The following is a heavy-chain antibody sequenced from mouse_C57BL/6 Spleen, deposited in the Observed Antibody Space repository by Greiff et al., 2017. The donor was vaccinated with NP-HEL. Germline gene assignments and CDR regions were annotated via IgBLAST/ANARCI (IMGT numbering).Heavy chain of an antibody. CDR3: ARYSHYYGTMDY. J-gene: IGHJ4*01. V-gene: IGHV1-76*01. CDR2: IYPGSGNT. CDR1: GYTFTDYY. D-gene: IGHD1-1*01. Sequence: QVQLQQSGAELVRPGASVKLSCKASGYTFTDYYINWVQQRPGQGLEWIARIYPGSGNTYYNEKFKGKATLTAEKSSSTAYMQLSSLTSEDSAVYVCARYSHYYGTMDYWGQGTSVTVSS.